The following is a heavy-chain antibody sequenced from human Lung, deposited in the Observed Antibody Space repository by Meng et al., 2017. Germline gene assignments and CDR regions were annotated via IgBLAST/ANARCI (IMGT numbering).Heavy chain of an antibody. D-gene: IGHD6-19*01. J-gene: IGHJ4*02. CDR3: ARSQQWLDS. V-gene: IGHV6-1*01. CDR2: TYYRSKWYN. CDR1: GDSVSSNSAA. Sequence: QVHLQQSGPGLVKLSQTRLLICAISGDSVSSNSAAWNWIRQSPSRGLEWLGRTYYRSKWYNGYAVSVRSRITINPDTSKNQFSLQLNSVTPEDTAVYYCARSQQWLDSWGQGTLVTVSS.